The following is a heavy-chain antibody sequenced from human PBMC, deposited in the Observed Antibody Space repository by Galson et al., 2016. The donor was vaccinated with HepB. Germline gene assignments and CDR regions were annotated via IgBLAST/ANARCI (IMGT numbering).Heavy chain of an antibody. CDR3: ATPGGMVTPY. CDR2: IYYGGST. D-gene: IGHD5-18*01. J-gene: IGHJ4*02. CDR1: GASISTDNW. Sequence: LTCAVSGASISTDNWWSWVRQPPGKGLEWIGSIYYGGSTYYNPSLQSRVTISVDTSKNQFSLRLSSVTAADTAVYYCATPGGMVTPYWGQGTLVTVSS. V-gene: IGHV4-4*02.